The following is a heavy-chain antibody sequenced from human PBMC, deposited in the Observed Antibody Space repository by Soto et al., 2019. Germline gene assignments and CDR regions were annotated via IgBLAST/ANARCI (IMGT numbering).Heavy chain of an antibody. D-gene: IGHD2-2*01. J-gene: IGHJ4*02. CDR1: GGSISSGGYY. V-gene: IGHV4-31*03. CDR2: IYYSGST. Sequence: PSETLSLTCTVSGGSISSGGYYWSWIRQHPGKGLEWIGYIYYSGSTYYNPSLKSRVTISVDTSKNQFSLKLSSVTAADTAVYYCARVRYCSSTSCYHYFDYWGQGTLVTVSS. CDR3: ARVRYCSSTSCYHYFDY.